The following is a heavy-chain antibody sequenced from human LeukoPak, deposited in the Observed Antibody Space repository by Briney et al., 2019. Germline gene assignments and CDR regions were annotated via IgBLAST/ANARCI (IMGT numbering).Heavy chain of an antibody. J-gene: IGHJ5*02. Sequence: SETLSLTCTVSGGSISSGDYYWSWIRQPPGKGLEWIGYIYYSGSTYYNPSLKSRVTISVDTSKNQFSLKLSSVTAADTAVYYCARAGLAGNWFDPWGQGTLVTVSS. CDR3: ARAGLAGNWFDP. CDR2: IYYSGST. CDR1: GGSISSGDYY. V-gene: IGHV4-30-4*08. D-gene: IGHD5-12*01.